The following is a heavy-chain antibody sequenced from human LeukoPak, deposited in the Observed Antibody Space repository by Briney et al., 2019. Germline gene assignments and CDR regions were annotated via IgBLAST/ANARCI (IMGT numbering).Heavy chain of an antibody. D-gene: IGHD6-19*01. J-gene: IGHJ2*01. CDR2: ICSSVSTI. CDR3: AREFRGPSSGWHRGYWYFDL. CDR1: GFTFSSYE. V-gene: IGHV3-48*03. Sequence: AGGSLRLSCAASGFTFSSYEMNWVREAPGKGLEWVSYICSSVSTIYYADSVKGRFTISRDNAKNSLYLQMNRLRAEDTAVYYCAREFRGPSSGWHRGYWYFDLWGRGTLVTVSS.